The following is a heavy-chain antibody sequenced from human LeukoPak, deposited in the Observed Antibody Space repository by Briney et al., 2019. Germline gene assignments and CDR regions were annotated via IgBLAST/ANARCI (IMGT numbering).Heavy chain of an antibody. Sequence: QTGGSLRLSCAASGFTFSSYWMSWVRQAPGKGLEWVANIKQDGSEKYYVDSVKGRFTISRDNAKNSLSLQMNSLRAEDTAVYFCARDRSGYYDNSGYYYDANAFDIWGQGTMVTVSS. D-gene: IGHD3-22*01. V-gene: IGHV3-7*01. J-gene: IGHJ3*02. CDR2: IKQDGSEK. CDR1: GFTFSSYW. CDR3: ARDRSGYYDNSGYYYDANAFDI.